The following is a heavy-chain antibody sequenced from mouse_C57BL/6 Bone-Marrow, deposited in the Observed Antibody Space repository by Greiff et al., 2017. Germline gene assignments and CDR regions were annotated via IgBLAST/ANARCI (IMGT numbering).Heavy chain of an antibody. V-gene: IGHV5-6*01. CDR2: ISSGGSYT. CDR3: ARFSRGYFDV. J-gene: IGHJ1*03. CDR1: GFTFSSYG. Sequence: EVKLVESGGDLVKPGGSLKLSCAASGFTFSSYGMSWVRQTPDKRLGWVATISSGGSYTYYPDSVKGRFTISGDTAKNTLYLQMSSLKSEDTAMYCCARFSRGYFDVWGTGTTVTVSS.